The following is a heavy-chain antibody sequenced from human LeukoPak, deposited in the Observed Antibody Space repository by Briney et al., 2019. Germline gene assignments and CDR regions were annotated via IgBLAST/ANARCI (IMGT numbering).Heavy chain of an antibody. Sequence: PGGSLRLSCAASGFTFSSYEMNWVRQAPGKGLEWVSYISSSGSTIYYADSVKGRFTISRDTAKNSLYLQVDSLKAEDTAVYYCAREITVVRGLMGYYHGVDVWGQGTTVTVSS. V-gene: IGHV3-48*03. CDR3: AREITVVRGLMGYYHGVDV. J-gene: IGHJ6*02. D-gene: IGHD3-10*01. CDR1: GFTFSSYE. CDR2: ISSSGSTI.